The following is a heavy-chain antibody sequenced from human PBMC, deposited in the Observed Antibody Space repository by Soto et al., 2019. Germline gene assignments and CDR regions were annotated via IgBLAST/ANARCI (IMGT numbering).Heavy chain of an antibody. D-gene: IGHD6-6*01. CDR2: IYPGDSDT. J-gene: IGHJ6*02. Sequence: PGESLKISCKGSGYSFTSYWIGWVRQMPGKGLVWMGIIYPGDSDTRYSPSFQGQVTISADKSISTAYLQWSSLKASDTAMYYCARGYSSXSGRHYYYYGMDVWGQGTTVTVSS. CDR1: GYSFTSYW. CDR3: ARGYSSXSGRHYYYYGMDV. V-gene: IGHV5-51*01.